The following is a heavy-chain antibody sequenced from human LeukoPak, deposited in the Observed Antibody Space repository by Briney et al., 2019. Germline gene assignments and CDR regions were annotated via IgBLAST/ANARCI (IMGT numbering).Heavy chain of an antibody. CDR2: IKKDGSEK. CDR3: ARRGIAAAGNVGYYMDV. CDR1: GFTFSSYW. J-gene: IGHJ6*03. D-gene: IGHD6-13*01. V-gene: IGHV3-7*01. Sequence: GGSLRLSCAASGFTFSSYWMSWVRQAPGKGLEWVANIKKDGSEKYYVDSVKGRFTISRDNAKNSLYLQMNSLRAEDTAVYYCARRGIAAAGNVGYYMDVWGKGTTVTVSS.